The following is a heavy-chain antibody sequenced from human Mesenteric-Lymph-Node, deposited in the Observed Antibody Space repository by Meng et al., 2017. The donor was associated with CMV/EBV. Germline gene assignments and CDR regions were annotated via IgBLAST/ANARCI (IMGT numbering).Heavy chain of an antibody. CDR1: GFTFNAHG. CDR3: VRDTQPGGCDH. J-gene: IGHJ1*01. D-gene: IGHD1-14*01. V-gene: IGHV3-9*01. Sequence: SLKISCAGSGFTFNAHGMHWVRQAPGKGLEWVSGIIWDYSTKGYAESVRGRFTISRDSAKNSLYLQMNSLRPEDTAFYYCVRDTQPGGCDHWGQGTPVTVSS. CDR2: IIWDYSTK.